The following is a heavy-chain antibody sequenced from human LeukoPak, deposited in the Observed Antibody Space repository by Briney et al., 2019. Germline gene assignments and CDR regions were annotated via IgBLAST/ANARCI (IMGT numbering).Heavy chain of an antibody. Sequence: GGSLRLSCAASGFTFSSYSMNWVRQAPGKGLEWVSYISSSSSTIYYADSVKGRFTISRDNAKNSLYLQMNSLRAEDTAVYYCARGGGFVAAASIDYWGQGTLDTVSS. J-gene: IGHJ4*02. CDR2: ISSSSSTI. CDR1: GFTFSSYS. D-gene: IGHD6-13*01. V-gene: IGHV3-48*04. CDR3: ARGGGFVAAASIDY.